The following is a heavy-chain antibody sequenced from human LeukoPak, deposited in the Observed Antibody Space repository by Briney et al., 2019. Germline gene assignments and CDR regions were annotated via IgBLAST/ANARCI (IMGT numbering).Heavy chain of an antibody. J-gene: IGHJ3*02. V-gene: IGHV1-2*06. D-gene: IGHD4/OR15-4a*01. CDR2: INPNSGGT. CDR3: ARDYGGNYGSDI. Sequence: ASVKVSCKASGYRFNGYYMHWVRQAPGQGLEWMGRINPNSGGTNYAQKFQGRVTMTRDTFISTAYMELSRLRSDDTAVYYCARDYGGNYGSDIWGQGTMVTVSS. CDR1: GYRFNGYY.